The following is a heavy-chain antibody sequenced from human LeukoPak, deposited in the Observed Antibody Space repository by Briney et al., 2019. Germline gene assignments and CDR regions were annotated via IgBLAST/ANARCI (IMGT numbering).Heavy chain of an antibody. CDR2: ISGSGGST. V-gene: IGHV3-23*01. CDR1: GFTFSSYA. Sequence: GGSLRLSCAASGFTFSSYAMSWVRQAPGKGLEWVSAISGSGGSTYYADSVKGRFTISRDNSKNTLHLRMNSLRAEDTAVYYCAVWNYHYGMDVWGQGTTVTVSS. J-gene: IGHJ6*02. D-gene: IGHD1-7*01. CDR3: AVWNYHYGMDV.